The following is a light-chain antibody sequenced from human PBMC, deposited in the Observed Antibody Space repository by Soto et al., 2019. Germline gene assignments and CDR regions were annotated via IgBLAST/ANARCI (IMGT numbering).Light chain of an antibody. V-gene: IGKV1-8*01. CDR1: QDIHNY. CDR3: QHYYNYPWT. Sequence: AVLLTQSPSSFSASTGDRATITCRASQDIHNYLAWYQQVPGKAPKLLLYAASILQTGVPSRFSGSGSGTDFTLTIHSLQSEDLATYFCQHYYNYPWTFGQGTTVE. CDR2: AAS. J-gene: IGKJ1*01.